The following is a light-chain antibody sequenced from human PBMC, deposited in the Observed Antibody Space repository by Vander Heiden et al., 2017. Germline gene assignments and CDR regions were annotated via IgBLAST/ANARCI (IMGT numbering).Light chain of an antibody. Sequence: QSALTQPASVSGSPGQSITISCIGTSSDVGAYNYVSWYQQHPGKAPKLMIYDVNNRPSGGANRFSGSKSGNTASLTISVLQGEDEADYYCSSYTTRNTLVGVFGGGTKLTVL. J-gene: IGLJ3*02. CDR2: DVN. V-gene: IGLV2-14*03. CDR1: SSDVGAYNY. CDR3: SSYTTRNTLVGV.